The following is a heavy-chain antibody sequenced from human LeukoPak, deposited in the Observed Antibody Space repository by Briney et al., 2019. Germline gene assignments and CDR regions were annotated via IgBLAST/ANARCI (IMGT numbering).Heavy chain of an antibody. V-gene: IGHV1-46*01. Sequence: ASVKVSCKASGYTFTSYYMHWVRQAPGQGLEWMGIINPSGGGTSYAQKFQGRVTMTRDTSTSTVYMELSSLRSEDTAVYYCASSVPGDHYDYWGQGTLVTVSS. D-gene: IGHD3-10*01. CDR2: INPSGGGT. CDR1: GYTFTSYY. J-gene: IGHJ4*02. CDR3: ASSVPGDHYDY.